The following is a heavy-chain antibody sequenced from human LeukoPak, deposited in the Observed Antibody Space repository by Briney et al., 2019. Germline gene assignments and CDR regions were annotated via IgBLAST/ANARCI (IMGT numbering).Heavy chain of an antibody. Sequence: GGSLRLSCAASGFTFSSYWMHWVRQAPGKGLVWVSRINSDGSSTSYADSVKGRFTISRDNAKNTLYLQMNSLRAEDTAVYYCARLNRITMVRGVIFPFIDYWGQGTLVTVSS. CDR3: ARLNRITMVRGVIFPFIDY. V-gene: IGHV3-74*01. D-gene: IGHD3-10*01. CDR2: INSDGSST. CDR1: GFTFSSYW. J-gene: IGHJ4*02.